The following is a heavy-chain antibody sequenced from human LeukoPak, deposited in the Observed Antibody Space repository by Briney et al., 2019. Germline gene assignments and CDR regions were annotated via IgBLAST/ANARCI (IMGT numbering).Heavy chain of an antibody. J-gene: IGHJ5*02. V-gene: IGHV4-38-2*02. Sequence: SETLSLTCAVSGYSISTSYSWGWIRQPPGKGLERIGGIYHSGTTYYNPSLKSRVTISVDTSKNQFSLILSSVNASDTAVYYCAREEGIRLGELSSFDPWGQGTLVTVSS. D-gene: IGHD3-16*02. CDR2: IYHSGTT. CDR3: AREEGIRLGELSSFDP. CDR1: GYSISTSYS.